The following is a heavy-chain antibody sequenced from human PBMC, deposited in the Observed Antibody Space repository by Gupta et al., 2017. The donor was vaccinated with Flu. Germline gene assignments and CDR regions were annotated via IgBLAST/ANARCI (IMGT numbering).Heavy chain of an antibody. CDR1: GFTFSDYA. CDR2: ISGSGGST. Sequence: EVQLLESGGGLVQPGGSLRLSCAASGFTFSDYAMTWVRQAAGKGLEWVSGISGSGGSTYHADSVKGQFTISRDNSKKTLYLQMNNLRAEDTAVYYCAKGFSWGWQNRYWYFDLWGRGTLVTVSS. D-gene: IGHD7-27*01. J-gene: IGHJ2*01. CDR3: AKGFSWGWQNRYWYFDL. V-gene: IGHV3-23*01.